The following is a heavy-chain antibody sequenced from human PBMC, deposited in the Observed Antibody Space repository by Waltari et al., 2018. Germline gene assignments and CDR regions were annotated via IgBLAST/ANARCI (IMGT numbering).Heavy chain of an antibody. V-gene: IGHV1-8*01. J-gene: IGHJ6*02. CDR1: GDTFPSCH. Sequence: QVQLVQSGAEGKKPGASVKVSCKASGDTFPSCHINGVRQASGQGLEWMGWMNPKSGNTNYAQKFLGRVTMTMDISVNTAYMELSSLTSEDTAVYYCAAEKWERQGGYYYFGMDVWGQGTTVTVSS. D-gene: IGHD1-26*01. CDR3: AAEKWERQGGYYYFGMDV. CDR2: MNPKSGNT.